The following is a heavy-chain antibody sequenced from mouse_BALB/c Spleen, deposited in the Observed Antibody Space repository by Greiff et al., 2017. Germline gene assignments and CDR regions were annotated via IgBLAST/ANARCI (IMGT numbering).Heavy chain of an antibody. V-gene: IGHV1S29*02. Sequence: EVKLQESGPELVKPGASVKISCKASGYTFTDYNMHWVKQSHGKSLEWIGYIYPYNGGTGYNQKFKSKATLTVDNSSSTAYMELRSLTSEDSAVYYCARGAKDYAMDYWGQGTSVTVSS. D-gene: IGHD3-1*01. J-gene: IGHJ4*01. CDR2: IYPYNGGT. CDR3: ARGAKDYAMDY. CDR1: GYTFTDYN.